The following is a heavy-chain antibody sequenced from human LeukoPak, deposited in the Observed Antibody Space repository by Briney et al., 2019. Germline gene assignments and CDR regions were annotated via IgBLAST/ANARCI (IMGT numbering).Heavy chain of an antibody. D-gene: IGHD5-24*01. J-gene: IGHJ4*02. CDR1: GFPFSSYW. CDR3: TRVGYIDEGIDY. CDR2: IKQDGSKK. Sequence: GGSLRLSCVASGFPFSSYWMTWVRQAPGKGREGVANIKQDGSKKSYVDSVKGRFTISRDNAKNSLYLQMNSLRAEDTAIYYCTRVGYIDEGIDYWGQGTLVTVSS. V-gene: IGHV3-7*04.